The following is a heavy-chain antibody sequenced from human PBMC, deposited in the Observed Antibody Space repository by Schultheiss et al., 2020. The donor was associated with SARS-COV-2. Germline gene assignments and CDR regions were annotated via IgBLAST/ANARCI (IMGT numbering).Heavy chain of an antibody. J-gene: IGHJ3*02. CDR2: IIPIFGTA. CDR3: AAPYCSSTSCSDAFDI. CDR1: GYTFTSYG. Sequence: SVKVSCKASGYTFTSYGISWVRQAPGQGLEWMGGIIPIFGTANYAQKFQERVTITRDMSTSTAYMELSSLRSEDTAVYYCAAPYCSSTSCSDAFDIWGQGTMVTVSS. D-gene: IGHD2-2*01. V-gene: IGHV1-69*05.